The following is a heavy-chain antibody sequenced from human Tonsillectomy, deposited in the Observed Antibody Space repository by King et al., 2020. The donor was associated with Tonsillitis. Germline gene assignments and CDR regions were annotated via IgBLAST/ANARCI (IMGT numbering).Heavy chain of an antibody. V-gene: IGHV3-30*18. D-gene: IGHD5-24*01. CDR1: GFTFSSYG. CDR2: ISYDGSNK. J-gene: IGHJ6*02. CDR3: AKEVGRMATIVHTLYYYYGMDV. Sequence: VQLVESGGGVVQPGRSLRLSCAASGFTFSSYGMHWVRQAPGKGLEWVAVISYDGSNKYYADSVKGRFTISRDNSKNTLYLQMNSLRAEDTAVYYCAKEVGRMATIVHTLYYYYGMDVWGQGTTVTVSS.